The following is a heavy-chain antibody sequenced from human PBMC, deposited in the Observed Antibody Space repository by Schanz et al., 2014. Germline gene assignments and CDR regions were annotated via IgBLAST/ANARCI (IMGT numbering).Heavy chain of an antibody. V-gene: IGHV3-23*01. J-gene: IGHJ3*02. D-gene: IGHD3-10*01. Sequence: EVQLLESGGGLVQPGGSLRLSCAASGFTFSIYAMSWVRQAPGKGLEWVSAISGSGGSTYYADSVKGRFTISRDNSKNTLYLQMNSLRAEYTAVYYCAKGRFGELSAFDIWGQGTMVTVSS. CDR1: GFTFSIYA. CDR3: AKGRFGELSAFDI. CDR2: ISGSGGST.